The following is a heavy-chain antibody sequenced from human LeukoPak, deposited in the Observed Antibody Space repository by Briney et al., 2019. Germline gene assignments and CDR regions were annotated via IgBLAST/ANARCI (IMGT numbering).Heavy chain of an antibody. CDR3: AREGGFHYDSSGDAFDI. CDR1: GFTFSRFT. CDR2: ISSNGAYI. Sequence: GGSLRLSCAASGFTFSRFTMNWVRQAPRKGLEWVSSISSNGAYIYYADSLRGRLTISRDNAKNSLYLQVNRLGAEDTAVYYCAREGGFHYDSSGDAFDIWGQGTMVTVSS. D-gene: IGHD3-22*01. V-gene: IGHV3-21*01. J-gene: IGHJ3*02.